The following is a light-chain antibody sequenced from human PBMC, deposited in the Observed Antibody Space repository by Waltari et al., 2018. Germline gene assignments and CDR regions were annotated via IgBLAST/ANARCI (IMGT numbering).Light chain of an antibody. Sequence: DSVMTQSPLSLPVTPGEPASISCRSSQSLLYSNGYNYLDWYLQKPGQSPQLLIYCGFKLGAVSPARFSCSGSGTDFTLKISRVEGEYVGVYCRMEAIQTPRTFGQGTKVEI. V-gene: IGKV2-28*01. CDR1: QSLLYSNGYNY. J-gene: IGKJ1*01. CDR2: CGF. CDR3: MEAIQTPRT.